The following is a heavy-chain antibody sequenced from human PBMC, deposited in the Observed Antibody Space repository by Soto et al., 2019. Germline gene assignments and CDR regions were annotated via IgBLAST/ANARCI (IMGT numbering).Heavy chain of an antibody. J-gene: IGHJ6*03. Sequence: GSLRLSCAASGFTFSDYYMSWIRQAPGKGLEWVSYISSSGSTIYYADSVKGRFTISRDNAKNSLYLQMNSLRAEDTAVYYCARDGVAARPAGGYYYYYMDVWGKGTTVTVSS. CDR2: ISSSGSTI. V-gene: IGHV3-11*01. CDR1: GFTFSDYY. D-gene: IGHD6-6*01. CDR3: ARDGVAARPAGGYYYYYMDV.